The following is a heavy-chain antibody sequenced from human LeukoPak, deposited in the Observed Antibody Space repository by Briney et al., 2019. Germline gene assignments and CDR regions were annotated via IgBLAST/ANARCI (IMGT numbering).Heavy chain of an antibody. Sequence: PGGSLRLSCAASGFTFNTYAMSWVRQAPGKGLEWVSAISGSGGSTYYADSVKGRFTISRDNSKNTLYLQMNSLRAEDTAVYYCAKGASVLRYFDWLLPDSYYFDYWGQGTLVTVSS. CDR2: ISGSGGST. V-gene: IGHV3-23*01. D-gene: IGHD3-9*01. CDR1: GFTFNTYA. J-gene: IGHJ4*02. CDR3: AKGASVLRYFDWLLPDSYYFDY.